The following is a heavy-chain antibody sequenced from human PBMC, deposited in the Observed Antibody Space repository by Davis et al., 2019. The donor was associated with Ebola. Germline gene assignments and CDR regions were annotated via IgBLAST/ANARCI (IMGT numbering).Heavy chain of an antibody. Sequence: SVKVSCKASGYTFTSYVISWVRQAPGQGLEWMGGIIPTFETTNYAQRFQGRVTITTDESTRTAYMELTNLRFEDTAVYYCARTSDYGDYVPDNENFDYWGQGTLVTVSS. CDR2: IIPTFETT. CDR1: GYTFTSYV. D-gene: IGHD4-17*01. V-gene: IGHV1-69*05. CDR3: ARTSDYGDYVPDNENFDY. J-gene: IGHJ4*02.